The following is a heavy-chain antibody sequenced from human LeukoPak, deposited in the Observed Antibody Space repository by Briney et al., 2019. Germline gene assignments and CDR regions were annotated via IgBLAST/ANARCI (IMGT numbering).Heavy chain of an antibody. CDR3: AGGALAY. CDR1: GFTFSDYW. D-gene: IGHD1-26*01. Sequence: GGSLRLSCAASGFTFSDYWMSWVRQSPGQGLEWVAKISQDGREQRFVDSVKGRFTISRDNGKNLLFLQMDSLRAEDTAVYYCAGGALAYWVPGTLVSVSS. J-gene: IGHJ4*02. V-gene: IGHV3-7*01. CDR2: ISQDGREQ.